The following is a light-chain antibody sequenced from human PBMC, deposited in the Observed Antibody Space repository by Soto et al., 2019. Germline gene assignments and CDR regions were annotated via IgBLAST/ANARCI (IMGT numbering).Light chain of an antibody. V-gene: IGKV3-20*01. J-gene: IGKJ1*01. CDR2: GAS. CDR1: QSVISSY. CDR3: QQFGGSLTRT. Sequence: EVVLTQSPGSLSLSPGERATLSCRASQSVISSYLAWYQQKPGQAPRLLIYGASSRATGIPDRFSGSGSGTDFTLTISRLEPEDCAVYYCQQFGGSLTRTFGQGTKVDIK.